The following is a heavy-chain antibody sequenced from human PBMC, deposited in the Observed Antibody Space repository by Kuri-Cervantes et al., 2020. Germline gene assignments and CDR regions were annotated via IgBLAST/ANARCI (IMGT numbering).Heavy chain of an antibody. J-gene: IGHJ4*02. Sequence: GESLKISCATSGFTFRTYAMSWVRQVPGKGLEWVSAVSVSGDSTYYADSVRGRFTISRDNAKSSLYLQMNSLRDDDTAVYYCARAGADCTNGVCYIGLAKTSYTSDYWGQGTLVTVSS. V-gene: IGHV3-23*01. CDR3: ARAGADCTNGVCYIGLAKTSYTSDY. CDR2: VSVSGDST. D-gene: IGHD2-8*01. CDR1: GFTFRTYA.